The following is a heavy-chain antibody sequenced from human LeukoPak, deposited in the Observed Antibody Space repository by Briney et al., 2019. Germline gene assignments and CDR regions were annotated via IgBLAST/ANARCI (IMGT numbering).Heavy chain of an antibody. V-gene: IGHV1-69*01. J-gene: IGHJ4*02. CDR2: IPIFGTP. D-gene: IGHD2-15*01. CDR1: GGTSKNYA. Sequence: GSSVKVSCKASGGTSKNYAITWVRQAPGQGLEWLGGIPIFGTPNYAQKLQGRVTFTADASTATAYMELANLRSEDTAMYYCARRSGCSTPECYISGRDYFDYWGLGTLVAV. CDR3: ARRSGCSTPECYISGRDYFDY.